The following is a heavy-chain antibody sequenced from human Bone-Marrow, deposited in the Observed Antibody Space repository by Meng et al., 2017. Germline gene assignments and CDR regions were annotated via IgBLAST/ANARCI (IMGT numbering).Heavy chain of an antibody. CDR3: ARFTPFDY. V-gene: IGHV3-74*01. Sequence: EVQLVESGGGLVQPGGSLRLSCIASEFTFSIFWMHWVRRAPGKGPMWVSRINPDGTITDYADSVKGRFTISRDNAKNTLYLQMNSLRAEDSAVYYCARFTPFDYWGPGTLVTVSS. J-gene: IGHJ4*02. CDR1: EFTFSIFW. CDR2: INPDGTIT.